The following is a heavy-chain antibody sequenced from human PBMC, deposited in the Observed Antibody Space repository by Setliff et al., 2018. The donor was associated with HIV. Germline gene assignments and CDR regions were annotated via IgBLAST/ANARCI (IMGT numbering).Heavy chain of an antibody. D-gene: IGHD2-15*01. CDR1: GGSISSSSHY. CDR3: ARHFYTTSWYSGTYWYFDL. CDR2: IYFSGST. Sequence: SETLSLTCTVSGGSISSSSHYRGWIRQPPGKGLEWIGSIYFSGSTYYNPSLKSRVTISVDTSKNQFSLRLTSVTAADTAVYFCARHFYTTSWYSGTYWYFDLWGRGTLVTVSS. J-gene: IGHJ2*01. V-gene: IGHV4-39*07.